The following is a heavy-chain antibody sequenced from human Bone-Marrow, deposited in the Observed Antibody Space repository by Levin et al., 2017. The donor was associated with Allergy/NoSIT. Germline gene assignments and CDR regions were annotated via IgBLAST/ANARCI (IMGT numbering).Heavy chain of an antibody. D-gene: IGHD3-3*01. V-gene: IGHV1-2*06. Sequence: GSLKISCKASGYTFTDYYVHWVRQAPGQGLEWVGRINPYSGDTNYAQKFQGRVTMTRDTSISTAYMELSRLRSDDTAIYYCARDLTSYNFWSGYYSDYFDYWGQGTLVTVSP. CDR1: GYTFTDYY. CDR3: ARDLTSYNFWSGYYSDYFDY. CDR2: INPYSGDT. J-gene: IGHJ4*02.